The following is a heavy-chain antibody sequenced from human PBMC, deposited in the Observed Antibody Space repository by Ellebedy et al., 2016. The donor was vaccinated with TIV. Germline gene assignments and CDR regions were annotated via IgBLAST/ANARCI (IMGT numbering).Heavy chain of an antibody. J-gene: IGHJ6*02. V-gene: IGHV3-30*03. CDR2: ISYDGSNK. D-gene: IGHD4-23*01. CDR3: ARDRLEATPLRYYYYGMDV. Sequence: GESLKISCAASGFTISSYGMHWVRQAPGKGLEWVAVISYDGSNKNYADSVKGRFTISRDNSKNTLYLQMNSLRSDDTAVYYCARDRLEATPLRYYYYGMDVWGQGTTVTVSS. CDR1: GFTISSYG.